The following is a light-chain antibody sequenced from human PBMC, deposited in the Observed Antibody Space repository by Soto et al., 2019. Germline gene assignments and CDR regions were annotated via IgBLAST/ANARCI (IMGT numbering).Light chain of an antibody. V-gene: IGKV1-39*01. CDR2: AAS. Sequence: DIQMTQSPSSLSAFVGDRVTITCRASQSISSYLNWYQQRPGKAPKLLIYAASSLQSGVPSRFSGSGSETDFTLTISSLQPEDFGSYFCQQSYSLFTFGPGTRVDIK. CDR3: QQSYSLFT. J-gene: IGKJ3*01. CDR1: QSISSY.